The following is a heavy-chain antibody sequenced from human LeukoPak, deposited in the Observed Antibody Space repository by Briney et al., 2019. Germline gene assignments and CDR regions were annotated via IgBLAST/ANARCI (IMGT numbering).Heavy chain of an antibody. V-gene: IGHV3-9*01. CDR2: ITWNSGIK. J-gene: IGHJ3*02. CDR3: AKLGGAFDI. D-gene: IGHD3-16*01. Sequence: LRLSCAASGFTFDDYAMHWVRQAPGKGLEWVSYITWNSGIKGYADSVEGRFTISRDNAKNSLIQQMNSLRVEDTALYYCAKLGGAFDIWGQGTMVIVSS. CDR1: GFTFDDYA.